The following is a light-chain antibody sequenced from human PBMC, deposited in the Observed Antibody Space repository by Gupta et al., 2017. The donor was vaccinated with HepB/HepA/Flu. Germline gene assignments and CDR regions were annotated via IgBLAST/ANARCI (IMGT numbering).Light chain of an antibody. J-gene: IGKJ1*01. Sequence: EIVLTQSPGTLSLSPGERATLSCRASQSVSSSYLAWYQQKPGQAPRLLIYGASSRATGIPDRFSGSGSGTEFTLTISRLEPEDFAVYYCQQYGSSSWTFGQGTXVEIK. CDR3: QQYGSSSWT. CDR1: QSVSSSY. CDR2: GAS. V-gene: IGKV3-20*01.